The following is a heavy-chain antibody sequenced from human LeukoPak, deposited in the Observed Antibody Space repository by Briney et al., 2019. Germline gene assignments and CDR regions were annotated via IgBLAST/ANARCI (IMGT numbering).Heavy chain of an antibody. CDR3: AKGGAEPYFDY. Sequence: GGSLRLSCAASGFTLDDYAMHWVRQAPGKGLEWVSGISWNSGSIGYADSVKGRFTISRDNAKNSLCLQMNSLRAEDMALYYCAKGGAEPYFDYWGQGTLVTVSS. J-gene: IGHJ4*02. D-gene: IGHD1-14*01. CDR2: ISWNSGSI. CDR1: GFTLDDYA. V-gene: IGHV3-9*03.